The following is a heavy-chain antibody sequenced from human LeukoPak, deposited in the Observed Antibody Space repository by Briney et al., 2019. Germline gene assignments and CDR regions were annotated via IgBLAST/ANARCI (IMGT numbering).Heavy chain of an antibody. CDR1: GGSIRSSYYY. CDR2: IYYSGST. Sequence: SETLSLTCTVSGGSIRSSYYYWGWIRQPPGKGLEWIGYIYYSGSTYYNPSLKSRVTISVDTSKNQFSLKLISVTAADTAVYYCARGPPYIVVVTAIGFFDYWGQGTLVTVSS. D-gene: IGHD2-21*02. J-gene: IGHJ4*02. CDR3: ARGPPYIVVVTAIGFFDY. V-gene: IGHV4-39*07.